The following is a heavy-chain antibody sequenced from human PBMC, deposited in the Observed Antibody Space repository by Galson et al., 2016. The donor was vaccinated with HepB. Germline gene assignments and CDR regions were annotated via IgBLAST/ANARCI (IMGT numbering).Heavy chain of an antibody. CDR1: GFTVSTNY. Sequence: SLRLSCAASGFTVSTNYMYWVRQAPGKGLEWVSVIYSGGYTYYADSVKGRFTMSRDNSKNTAYLQMNSLGADDTAVYYCARDLGWATIWSPYDGFDIWGQGTMVTVSS. D-gene: IGHD6-19*01. CDR3: ARDLGWATIWSPYDGFDI. V-gene: IGHV3-53*01. J-gene: IGHJ3*02. CDR2: IYSGGYT.